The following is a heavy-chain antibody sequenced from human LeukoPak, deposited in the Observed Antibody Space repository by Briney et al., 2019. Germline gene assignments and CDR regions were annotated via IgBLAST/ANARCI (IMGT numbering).Heavy chain of an antibody. J-gene: IGHJ6*04. CDR3: AELGITMIGGV. Sequence: GGSLRLSCAASGFAFDTFAMHWVRQAPGKGLEWVSLISWTGNISYYADSVRGRFTVSRDNSRSSLYLQMNSLRAEDTAVYYCAELGITMIGGVWGKGTTVTISS. D-gene: IGHD3-10*02. V-gene: IGHV3-43D*03. CDR2: ISWTGNIS. CDR1: GFAFDTFA.